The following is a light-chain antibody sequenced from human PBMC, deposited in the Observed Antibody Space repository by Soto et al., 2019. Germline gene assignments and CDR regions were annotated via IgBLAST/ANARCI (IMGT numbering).Light chain of an antibody. CDR3: QQYRSYSLT. Sequence: EIVLTQSPGTLSLSPGERATLSCRASQSVSNNLAWYQQRPGQAPRLLIYGASTRATGVPARFSGSGSGTEFTLSIGILQPDDFATYYCQQYRSYSLTFGGGTKVDIK. J-gene: IGKJ4*01. V-gene: IGKV3-15*01. CDR1: QSVSNN. CDR2: GAS.